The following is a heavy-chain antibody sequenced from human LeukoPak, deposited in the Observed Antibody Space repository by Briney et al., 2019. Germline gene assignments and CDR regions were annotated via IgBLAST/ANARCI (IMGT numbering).Heavy chain of an antibody. CDR2: FDPEDGEA. Sequence: ASVKVSCKVSGYTLTELSMHWVRQAPGKGLEWMGGFDPEDGEAIYAQKFQGRVTMTEDTSTDTAYMELSSLRSEDTAVYYCATDLLALVGYFDLWGRGTLVTVSS. CDR3: ATDLLALVGYFDL. D-gene: IGHD2-15*01. CDR1: GYTLTELS. J-gene: IGHJ2*01. V-gene: IGHV1-24*01.